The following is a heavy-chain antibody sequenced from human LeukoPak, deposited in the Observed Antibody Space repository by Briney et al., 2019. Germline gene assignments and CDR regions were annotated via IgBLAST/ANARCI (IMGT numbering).Heavy chain of an antibody. Sequence: GSLRFSCAASGFTFSSYEMNWVRQVPGEGLDWVSYISSSGSTIYYADSVKGRFTISRDNAKNSLYLQMNSLRAEDTAVYYCARLGSYYDSRGAFDIWGQGTMVPVSS. CDR2: ISSSGSTI. J-gene: IGHJ3*02. V-gene: IGHV3-48*03. CDR3: ARLGSYYDSRGAFDI. CDR1: GFTFSSYE. D-gene: IGHD3-22*01.